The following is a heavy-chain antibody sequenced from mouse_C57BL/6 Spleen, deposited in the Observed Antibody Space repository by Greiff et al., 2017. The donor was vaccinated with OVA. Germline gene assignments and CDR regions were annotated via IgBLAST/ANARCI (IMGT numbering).Heavy chain of an antibody. V-gene: IGHV1-5*01. CDR3: TGDYGSRESETFAY. J-gene: IGHJ3*01. D-gene: IGHD1-1*01. CDR2: IYPGNSDT. Sequence: EVQLQQSGTVLSRPGASVKMSCKTSGYTFTSYWMHWVTQRPGQGLEWIGAIYPGNSDTSYNQKFKGKAKLTAVTSASTAYMELSSLTNEDAAVYYCTGDYGSRESETFAYWGQGTLVTVSA. CDR1: GYTFTSYW.